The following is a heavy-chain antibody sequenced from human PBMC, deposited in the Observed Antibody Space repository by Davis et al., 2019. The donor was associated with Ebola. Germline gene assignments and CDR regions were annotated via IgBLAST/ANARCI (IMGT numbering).Heavy chain of an antibody. CDR1: GGSISSYY. J-gene: IGHJ5*02. Sequence: MPGGSLRPSCTVSGGSISSYYWSWIRQPPGKGLEWIGYIYYSGSTNYNPSLKSRVTISVDTSKNQFSLKLSSVTAADTAVYYCARAVTTDDNWFDPWGPGTLVTVSS. V-gene: IGHV4-59*08. CDR2: IYYSGST. CDR3: ARAVTTDDNWFDP. D-gene: IGHD4-17*01.